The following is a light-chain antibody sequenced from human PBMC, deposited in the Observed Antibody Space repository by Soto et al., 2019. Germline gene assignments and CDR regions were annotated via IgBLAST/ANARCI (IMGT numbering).Light chain of an antibody. CDR3: AAWDDSLNAFV. J-gene: IGLJ1*01. V-gene: IGLV1-44*01. Sequence: QSVLTQPPSASGTPGQRVTISCSGSSSNIGGNTVNRYQQLPGTAPKLLIYGNDQRPSGVPDRFSGSKSGTSASLAISGLQSEDEADYYCAAWDDSLNAFVFGTGTKLTVL. CDR1: SSNIGGNT. CDR2: GND.